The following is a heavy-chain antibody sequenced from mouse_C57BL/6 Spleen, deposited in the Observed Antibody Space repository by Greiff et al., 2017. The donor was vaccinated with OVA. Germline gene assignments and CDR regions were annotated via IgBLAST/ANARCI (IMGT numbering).Heavy chain of an antibody. D-gene: IGHD2-1*01. Sequence: EVKLMESGGDLVKPGGSLKLSCEASGFTFSSYGMSWVRQTPDKRLEWVATISSGGSYTYYPDSVKGRFTISRDNAKNTLYLQMSSLKSEDTAMYYCASPYGKNAMDYWGQGTSVTVSS. V-gene: IGHV5-6*01. J-gene: IGHJ4*01. CDR3: ASPYGKNAMDY. CDR2: ISSGGSYT. CDR1: GFTFSSYG.